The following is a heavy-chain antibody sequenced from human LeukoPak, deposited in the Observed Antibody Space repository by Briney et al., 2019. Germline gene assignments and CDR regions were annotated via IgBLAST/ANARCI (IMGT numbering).Heavy chain of an antibody. CDR1: GGSISSSSYY. CDR2: IYYSGST. D-gene: IGHD3-3*01. Sequence: SETLSLTCTVSGGSISSSSYYWGWIRQPPGKGLEWIGSIYYSGSTYYNPSLKSRVTISVDTSKNQFSLKLSSVTAADTAVYYCARHKWSGYYYYWGQGTLVTVSS. V-gene: IGHV4-39*01. J-gene: IGHJ4*02. CDR3: ARHKWSGYYYY.